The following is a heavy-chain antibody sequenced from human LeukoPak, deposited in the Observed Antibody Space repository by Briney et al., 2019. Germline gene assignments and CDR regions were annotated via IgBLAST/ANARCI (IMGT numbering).Heavy chain of an antibody. CDR1: GGSISSGDYY. Sequence: SETLSLTCTVSGGSISSGDYYWSWIRQPPGKGLEWIGYICYSGSTYYNPSLKSRVTISVDTSKNQFSLKLSSVTAADTAVYYCARDGGSDSSGYHYWGQGTLVTVSS. CDR3: ARDGGSDSSGYHY. CDR2: ICYSGST. D-gene: IGHD3-22*01. V-gene: IGHV4-30-4*08. J-gene: IGHJ4*02.